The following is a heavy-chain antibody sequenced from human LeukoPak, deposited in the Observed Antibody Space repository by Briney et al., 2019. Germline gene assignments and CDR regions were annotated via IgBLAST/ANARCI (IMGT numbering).Heavy chain of an antibody. D-gene: IGHD4-17*01. CDR2: ISSSSSYV. CDR3: ARAFFGYGDIDY. Sequence: GGSLRLSCAASGFTFSSYSMNWVRQAPGKGLEWVSSISSSSSYVYYADSVKGRFIISRDNAKNSLYLQMNSLRAEDTALYYCARAFFGYGDIDYWGQGTLVTVSS. J-gene: IGHJ4*02. CDR1: GFTFSSYS. V-gene: IGHV3-21*01.